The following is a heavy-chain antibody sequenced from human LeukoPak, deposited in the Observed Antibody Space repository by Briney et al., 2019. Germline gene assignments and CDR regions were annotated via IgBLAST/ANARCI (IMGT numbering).Heavy chain of an antibody. Sequence: GGSLRLSCAASGFTFSSYSMNWVRQAPGKGLEWVSSISSSSSYIYYADSVKGRFTISRDNAKNSLYLQMNSLRAEDTAVYYCAREGGLQLWGSGYWGQGTLVTVSS. V-gene: IGHV3-21*01. CDR2: ISSSSSYI. CDR1: GFTFSSYS. CDR3: AREGGLQLWGSGY. J-gene: IGHJ4*02. D-gene: IGHD5-18*01.